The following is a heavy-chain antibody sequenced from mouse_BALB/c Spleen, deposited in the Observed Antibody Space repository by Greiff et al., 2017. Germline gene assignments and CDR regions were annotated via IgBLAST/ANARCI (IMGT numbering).Heavy chain of an antibody. CDR3: ARPIPNYYGSSYGYWYFDV. J-gene: IGHJ1*01. D-gene: IGHD1-1*01. CDR2: INPSTGYT. Sequence: QVQLQQSGAELAKPGASVKMSCKASGYTFTSYWMHWVKQRPGQGLEWIGYINPSTGYTEYNQKFKDKATLTADKSSSTAYMQLSSLTSEDSAVYYCARPIPNYYGSSYGYWYFDVWGAGTTVTVSS. V-gene: IGHV1-7*01. CDR1: GYTFTSYW.